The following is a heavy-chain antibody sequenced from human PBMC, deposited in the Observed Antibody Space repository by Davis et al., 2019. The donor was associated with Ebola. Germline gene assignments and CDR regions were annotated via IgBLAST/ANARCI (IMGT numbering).Heavy chain of an antibody. D-gene: IGHD3-16*01. Sequence: SETLSLTCTVSGGSISSSSYYWGWIRQPPGKGLEWIGSIYYSGSTYYNPSLKSRVTISVDTSKNQFSLKLSSVTAADTAVYYCARGGYAGMDVWGQGTTVTVSS. CDR1: GGSISSSSYY. J-gene: IGHJ6*02. CDR3: ARGGYAGMDV. V-gene: IGHV4-39*01. CDR2: IYYSGST.